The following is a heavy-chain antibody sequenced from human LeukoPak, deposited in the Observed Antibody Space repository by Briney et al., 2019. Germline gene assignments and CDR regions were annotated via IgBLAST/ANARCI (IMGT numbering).Heavy chain of an antibody. J-gene: IGHJ4*02. D-gene: IGHD3-22*01. CDR1: GFTLSSHW. V-gene: IGHV3-7*01. Sequence: GGSLRLPWAASGFTLSSHWMSWARQAPGKGLEWVANIKQDGSEKYYVDSVKGRFTITRDKAKNSVYLQMNSLRAEDKAMYYCARLKRHNSGYVRNYFDYWGQGTVVSVSS. CDR3: ARLKRHNSGYVRNYFDY. CDR2: IKQDGSEK.